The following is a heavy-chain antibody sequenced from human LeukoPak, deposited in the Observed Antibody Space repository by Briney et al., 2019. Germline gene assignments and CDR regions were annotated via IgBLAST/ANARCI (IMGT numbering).Heavy chain of an antibody. D-gene: IGHD2-2*01. CDR3: ARDGLVPAAEYYYYYMDV. J-gene: IGHJ6*03. Sequence: PGGSLRLSCAASGFTFSTYSMNWVRQAPGKGLEWVSSISRSSSYIYYADSVKGRFTISRDNAKNSLYLQVNSLRAEDTAVYYCARDGLVPAAEYYYYYMDVWGKGTTVTVSS. V-gene: IGHV3-21*01. CDR2: ISRSSSYI. CDR1: GFTFSTYS.